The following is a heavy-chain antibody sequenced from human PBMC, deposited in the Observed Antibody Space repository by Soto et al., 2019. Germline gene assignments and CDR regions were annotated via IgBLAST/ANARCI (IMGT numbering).Heavy chain of an antibody. J-gene: IGHJ6*02. CDR1: GYTFTSYD. D-gene: IGHD2-2*03. CDR3: ATVDAGRYGMDV. Sequence: QEQLVQSGAEVKKPGASVKVSCKASGYTFTSYDINWVRQATGQGLEWMGWMNPNRGNTGYAQKFQGRVTMSRNTSISAAYMELSSLRSEDPAVYYCATVDAGRYGMDVWGQGTTDTVSS. V-gene: IGHV1-8*01. CDR2: MNPNRGNT.